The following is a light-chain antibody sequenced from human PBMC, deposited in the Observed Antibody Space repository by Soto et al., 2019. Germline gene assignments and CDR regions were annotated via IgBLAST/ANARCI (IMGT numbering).Light chain of an antibody. CDR3: AAWDDSLRRV. Sequence: QLVLTQPPSASGTPRQRVTISCSGSSSNIGSNTVNWYQQLRGTAPKLLIYSNNQRPSGVPDRFSGSKSGTSASLAISGLQSEDEADYYCAAWDDSLRRVFGGGTKLTVL. V-gene: IGLV1-44*01. J-gene: IGLJ2*01. CDR2: SNN. CDR1: SSNIGSNT.